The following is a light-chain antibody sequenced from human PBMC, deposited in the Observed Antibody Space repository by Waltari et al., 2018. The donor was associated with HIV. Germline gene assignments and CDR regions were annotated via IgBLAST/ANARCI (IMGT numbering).Light chain of an antibody. V-gene: IGLV1-44*01. CDR2: TND. CDR1: SSNIGSNI. Sequence: QSVLTQPPSVSGTPGQNVTISCSGSSSNIGSNIVHWYQQLPGAAPKLLIYTNDQRPSGVPGRFSGSKSGTSASLAISGLQSADEADYYCAAWDDSLNGMFGGGTKLTVL. J-gene: IGLJ3*02. CDR3: AAWDDSLNGM.